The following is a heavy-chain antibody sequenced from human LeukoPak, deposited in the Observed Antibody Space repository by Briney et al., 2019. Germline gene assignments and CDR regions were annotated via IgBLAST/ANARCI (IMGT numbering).Heavy chain of an antibody. Sequence: GGSLRLSCAASGFTFSSYGMHWVRQAPGKGLEWVAVISYDGSNKYYADSVKGRFTISRDNSKNTLYLQMNSLRAEDTAVYYCARSCYGSGSYCNWFDPWGQGTLVTVSS. CDR2: ISYDGSNK. J-gene: IGHJ5*02. CDR1: GFTFSSYG. V-gene: IGHV3-30*03. CDR3: ARSCYGSGSYCNWFDP. D-gene: IGHD3-10*01.